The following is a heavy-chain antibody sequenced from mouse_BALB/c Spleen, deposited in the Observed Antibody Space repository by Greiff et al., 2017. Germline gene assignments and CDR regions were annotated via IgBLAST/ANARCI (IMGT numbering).Heavy chain of an antibody. Sequence: EVKVVESGGGLVQPGGSLKLSCAASGFTFSSYGMSWVRQTPDKRLELVATINSNGGSTYYPDSVKGRFTISRDNAKNTLYLQMSSLKSEDTAMYYCARDYGSRGYAMDYWGQGTSVTVSS. CDR3: ARDYGSRGYAMDY. CDR1: GFTFSSYG. J-gene: IGHJ4*01. D-gene: IGHD1-1*01. V-gene: IGHV5-6-3*01. CDR2: INSNGGST.